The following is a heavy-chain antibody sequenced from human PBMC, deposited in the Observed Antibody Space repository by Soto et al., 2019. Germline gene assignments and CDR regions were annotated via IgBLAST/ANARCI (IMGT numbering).Heavy chain of an antibody. V-gene: IGHV4-34*01. CDR2: INHSGST. CDR1: GGSFSGYY. Sequence: SETLSLTCAGYGGSFSGYYWSWIRQPPGKGLEWIGEINHSGSTNYNPSLKSRVTISVDTSKNQFSLKLSSVTAADMAVYYCARDYYDSGARPTIDYWGQVSLVT. CDR3: ARDYYDSGARPTIDY. J-gene: IGHJ4*02. D-gene: IGHD3-22*01.